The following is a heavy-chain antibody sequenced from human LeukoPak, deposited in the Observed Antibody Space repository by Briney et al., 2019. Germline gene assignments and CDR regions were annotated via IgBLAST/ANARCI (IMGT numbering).Heavy chain of an antibody. V-gene: IGHV4-39*07. J-gene: IGHJ5*02. Sequence: SETLSLTCTVSGGSISSGSNYWGWIRQPPGKGLEWIGSIHYRGNIYYNPSLESRVTISVDTSKNHFSLKLNSVTAADTAVYYCARVGLDIVVIPAALPRFDPWGQGTLVTVSS. CDR1: GGSISSGSNY. D-gene: IGHD2-2*03. CDR3: ARVGLDIVVIPAALPRFDP. CDR2: IHYRGNI.